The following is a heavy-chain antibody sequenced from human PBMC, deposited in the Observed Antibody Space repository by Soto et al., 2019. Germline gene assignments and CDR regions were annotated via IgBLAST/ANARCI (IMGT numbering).Heavy chain of an antibody. Sequence: SETLSLTCTVSGGSISDYFWSWIRQPPGKGLEWIGEINHSGSTNYNPSLKSRVNISVDTSKNQFSLKLTSVTAADTAVYYCARDKITGLFDYWGQGTLVTVSS. J-gene: IGHJ4*02. CDR3: ARDKITGLFDY. D-gene: IGHD2-8*02. V-gene: IGHV4-34*01. CDR1: GGSISDYF. CDR2: INHSGST.